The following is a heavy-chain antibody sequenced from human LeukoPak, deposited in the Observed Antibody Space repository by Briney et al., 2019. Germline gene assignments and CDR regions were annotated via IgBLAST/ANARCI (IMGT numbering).Heavy chain of an antibody. CDR2: ISYDGSNT. Sequence: PGGSLRLSCAASGFTFSSYGMHWVRQAPGKGLEWVAVISYDGSNTYYADSVKGRFTISRDNSKNTLYLQMNSPRADDTAVYYCAKEGYYGSGSFPDYWGQGTLVTVSS. CDR3: AKEGYYGSGSFPDY. J-gene: IGHJ4*02. CDR1: GFTFSSYG. D-gene: IGHD3-10*01. V-gene: IGHV3-30*18.